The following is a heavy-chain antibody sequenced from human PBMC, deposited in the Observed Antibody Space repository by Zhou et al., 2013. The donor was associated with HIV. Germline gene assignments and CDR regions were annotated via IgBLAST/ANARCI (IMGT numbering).Heavy chain of an antibody. D-gene: IGHD4-17*01. J-gene: IGHJ4*02. Sequence: QVQLVQSGGEVKKPGASVKVSCKASGYPFTSFAIHWVRQAPGQRLEWMGWINAGNGNTKYSQKFQGRVTITRDTSASTVYMELSSLISEDTAVYFCARDFHPTTVTAAYFDYVGQGTLVHRLL. V-gene: IGHV1-3*01. CDR1: GYPFTSFA. CDR3: ARDFHPTTVTAAYFDY. CDR2: INAGNGNT.